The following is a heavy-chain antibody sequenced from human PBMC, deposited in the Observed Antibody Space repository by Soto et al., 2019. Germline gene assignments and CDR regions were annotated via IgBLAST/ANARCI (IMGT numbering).Heavy chain of an antibody. CDR1: GGSISSSSYY. Sequence: QLQLQESGPGLVKPSETLSLTCTVSGGSISSSSYYWGWIRQPPGKGLEWIGSIYYSGSTYYNPSLKSRVTISVDTSKNQFSLKLSSVTAADTAVYYCARLGELEMATIPYYFDYWGQGTLVTVSS. D-gene: IGHD5-12*01. J-gene: IGHJ4*02. CDR3: ARLGELEMATIPYYFDY. V-gene: IGHV4-39*01. CDR2: IYYSGST.